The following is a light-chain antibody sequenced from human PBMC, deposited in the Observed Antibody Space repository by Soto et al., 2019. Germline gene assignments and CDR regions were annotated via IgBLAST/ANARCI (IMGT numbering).Light chain of an antibody. J-gene: IGKJ5*01. CDR2: AAS. Sequence: DIQMTQSPSSLSASVGDRVSITCRASQSISGYLNWYQQKPGKAPNLLIYAASSLQSGVPSRFSGIGSGTDYTLTISRLQPEDFATYYCQQSYSTPITFGQGTRLESK. V-gene: IGKV1-39*01. CDR1: QSISGY. CDR3: QQSYSTPIT.